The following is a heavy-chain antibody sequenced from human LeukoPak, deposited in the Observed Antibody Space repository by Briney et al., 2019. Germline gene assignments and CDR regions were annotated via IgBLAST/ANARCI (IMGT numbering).Heavy chain of an antibody. CDR2: IRYVGSNK. CDR3: AKDHARSSTETY. CDR1: GFTFSSYG. V-gene: IGHV3-30*02. D-gene: IGHD2-2*01. Sequence: GGSLRLSCAASGFTFSSYGMHWVRQAPGKGLEWVAFIRYVGSNKYYADSVKGRFTISRDNSKNTLYLQMNSLRAEDTAVYYCAKDHARSSTETYWGQGTLVTVSS. J-gene: IGHJ4*02.